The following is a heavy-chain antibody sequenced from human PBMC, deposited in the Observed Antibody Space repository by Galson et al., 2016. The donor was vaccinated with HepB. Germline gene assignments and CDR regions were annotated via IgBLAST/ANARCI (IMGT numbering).Heavy chain of an antibody. J-gene: IGHJ6*02. CDR3: ARDGARWLQGSYYYAVDV. V-gene: IGHV3-66*01. Sequence: SLRLSCAASGFSVSTNYMNWVRQAPGKGLEWVSVIYSAGITYYADSVKGRFTISRDNSKNMLFLQMNSLRAEDTAVYYCARDGARWLQGSYYYAVDVWGQGTTVIVSS. CDR1: GFSVSTNY. CDR2: IYSAGIT. D-gene: IGHD5-24*01.